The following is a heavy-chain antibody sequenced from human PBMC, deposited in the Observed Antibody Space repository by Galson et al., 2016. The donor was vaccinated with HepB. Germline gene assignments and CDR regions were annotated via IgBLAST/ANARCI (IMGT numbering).Heavy chain of an antibody. CDR2: IYYSGAT. V-gene: IGHV4-59*01. CDR1: GGSINKYY. D-gene: IGHD5-12*01. J-gene: IGHJ3*02. Sequence: SETLSLTCSVSGGSINKYYWTWIRQPPGKGLEWVATIYYSGATHYNSSLRSRATISLDASKNEFFLRLTSVTAADTAMYYCTRDIAAGGSNPSEIWGPGTMVTVSS. CDR3: TRDIAAGGSNPSEI.